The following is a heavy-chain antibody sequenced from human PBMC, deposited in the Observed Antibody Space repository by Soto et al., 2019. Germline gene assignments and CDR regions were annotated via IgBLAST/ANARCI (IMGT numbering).Heavy chain of an antibody. CDR2: ISYDGSNK. J-gene: IGHJ4*02. D-gene: IGHD2-15*01. Sequence: QVQLVESGGGVVQPGRSLRLSCAASGFTFSSYGIHWVRQAPGKGLEWVAVISYDGSNKYYADSVKGRFTISRDNSKNTLYLQMNSLRAEDTAVYYCAKGALVVVAATRIDYWGQGTLVTVSS. V-gene: IGHV3-30*18. CDR3: AKGALVVVAATRIDY. CDR1: GFTFSSYG.